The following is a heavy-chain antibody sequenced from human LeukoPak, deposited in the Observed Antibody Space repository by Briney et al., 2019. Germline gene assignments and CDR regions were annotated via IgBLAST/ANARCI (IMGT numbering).Heavy chain of an antibody. CDR1: GGTFSSYA. J-gene: IGHJ4*02. CDR2: IIPIFGTA. D-gene: IGHD1-26*01. Sequence: GASVKVSCKASGGTFSSYAISWVRQAPGQGLEWMGGIIPIFGTANYAQKFQGRVTITADESTSTAYMELSSLRSEDTAVYYCAAMLAEESGSYSLDYWGQGTLVTVSS. V-gene: IGHV1-69*13. CDR3: AAMLAEESGSYSLDY.